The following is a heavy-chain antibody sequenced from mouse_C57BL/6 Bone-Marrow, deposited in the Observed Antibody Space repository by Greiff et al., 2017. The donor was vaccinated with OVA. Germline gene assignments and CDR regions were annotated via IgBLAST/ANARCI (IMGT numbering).Heavy chain of an antibody. CDR2: IYPGDGDT. V-gene: IGHV1-82*01. CDR1: GYALSSSW. Sequence: QVQLKESGPELVKPGASVKISCKASGYALSSSWMNWVKQRPGKGLEWIGRIYPGDGDTNYNGKFKGKATLTADKSSSTAYMQLSSLTSEDSAVYFCARDYAMDYWGQGTSVTVSS. J-gene: IGHJ4*01. CDR3: ARDYAMDY.